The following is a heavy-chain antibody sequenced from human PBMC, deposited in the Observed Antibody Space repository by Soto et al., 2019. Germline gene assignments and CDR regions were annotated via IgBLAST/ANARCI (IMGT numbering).Heavy chain of an antibody. D-gene: IGHD2-2*01. CDR2: IKSKTDGGTT. V-gene: IGHV3-15*01. CDR1: GFTFSNAW. Sequence: GGSLTLSCAASGFTFSNAWMSWVRQAPGRGLEWVGRIKSKTDGGTTDYAAPVKGRFTISRDDSKNTLYLQMNSLKTEDTAVYYCTTDRKYQLLSSIYYYYYGMDVWGQGTTVTVSS. J-gene: IGHJ6*02. CDR3: TTDRKYQLLSSIYYYYYGMDV.